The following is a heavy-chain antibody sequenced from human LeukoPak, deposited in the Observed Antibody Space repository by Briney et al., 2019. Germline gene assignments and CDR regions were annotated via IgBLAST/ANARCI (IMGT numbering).Heavy chain of an antibody. CDR1: GYTFTGYY. V-gene: IGHV1-2*06. CDR2: INPNSGGT. CDR3: AREPTTTYFYMDV. Sequence: ASVKVSCKASGYTFTGYYMHWVRQAPGHGLEWMGRINPNSGGTNYAQKVQGRVTMTRATSISTAFLELSRPRSDDTAVYYCAREPTTTYFYMDVWGKGTTVTVSS. D-gene: IGHD1/OR15-1a*01. J-gene: IGHJ6*03.